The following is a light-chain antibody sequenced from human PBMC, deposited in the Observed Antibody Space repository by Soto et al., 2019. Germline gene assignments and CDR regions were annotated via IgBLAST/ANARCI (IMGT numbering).Light chain of an antibody. J-gene: IGLJ1*01. V-gene: IGLV2-14*01. CDR3: SSYTSSSPYV. Sequence: QSALTQPASVSGSPGQSITISCTGTSSDVGGYNYVSWYQQHPGKAPKLMIYDVSNRPSGVSNRFSGSKSGNTASLTISGLQVEDEADYSCSSYTSSSPYVFGTGTKVTVL. CDR2: DVS. CDR1: SSDVGGYNY.